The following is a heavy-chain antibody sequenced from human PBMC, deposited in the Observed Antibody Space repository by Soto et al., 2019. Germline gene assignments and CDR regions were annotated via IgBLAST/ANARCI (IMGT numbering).Heavy chain of an antibody. J-gene: IGHJ6*02. D-gene: IGHD3-3*01. Sequence: QVPLQESGPGLVKPSETLSLTCTVSGDSMSPFYWNWIRQSPGKGLEWIGYIHYSGNTNYNPSLKSRVAISVDTSKNQFSLKLSSVTAADTAVYYCARGVYDYWSGYYAGSGLDVWGQGTTVTVSS. CDR2: IHYSGNT. V-gene: IGHV4-59*13. CDR3: ARGVYDYWSGYYAGSGLDV. CDR1: GDSMSPFY.